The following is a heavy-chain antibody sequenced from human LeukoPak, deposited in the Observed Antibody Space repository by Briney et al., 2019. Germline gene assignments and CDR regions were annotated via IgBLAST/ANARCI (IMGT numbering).Heavy chain of an antibody. CDR1: GFTFSSYA. CDR2: ISGSGGST. J-gene: IGHJ4*02. Sequence: EAGGSLRLSCAASGFTFSSYAMSWVRQAPGKGLEWVSAISGSGGSTYYADSVKGRFTISRDNSKNTLYLQMNSLRAEDTAVYYCAKIGYYYDSSGYYYFGYWGQGTLVTVSS. D-gene: IGHD3-22*01. V-gene: IGHV3-23*01. CDR3: AKIGYYYDSSGYYYFGY.